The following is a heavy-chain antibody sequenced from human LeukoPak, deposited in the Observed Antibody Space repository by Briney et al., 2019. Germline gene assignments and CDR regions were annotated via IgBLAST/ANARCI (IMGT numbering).Heavy chain of an antibody. CDR2: ISAYNDNT. CDR1: GGTFSSYA. D-gene: IGHD3-10*01. CDR3: ARPLSWFGELLFGGGYYFDY. V-gene: IGHV1-18*01. Sequence: ASVKVSCKASGGTFSSYAISWVRQAPGQGLEWMGWISAYNDNTNYAQKLQGRVTMTTDTSTSTAYMELRSLRSDDTAVYYCARPLSWFGELLFGGGYYFDYWGQGTLVTVSS. J-gene: IGHJ4*02.